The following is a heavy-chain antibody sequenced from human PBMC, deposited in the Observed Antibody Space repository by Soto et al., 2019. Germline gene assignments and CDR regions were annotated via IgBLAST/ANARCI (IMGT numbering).Heavy chain of an antibody. Sequence: GGSLRLSCAASGFTFSSYAMSWVRQAPGKGLEWVSAISGSGGSTYYADSAKGRFTISRDNSKNTLYLQMNSLRAEDTAVYYCAKGIIAYCGGDCYFGDAFDIWGQGTMVTVSS. CDR3: AKGIIAYCGGDCYFGDAFDI. J-gene: IGHJ3*02. CDR2: ISGSGGST. CDR1: GFTFSSYA. D-gene: IGHD2-21*02. V-gene: IGHV3-23*01.